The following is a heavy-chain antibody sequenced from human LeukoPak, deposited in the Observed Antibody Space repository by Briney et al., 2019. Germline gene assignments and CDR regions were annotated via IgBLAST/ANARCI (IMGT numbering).Heavy chain of an antibody. CDR2: ISFDGSQK. Sequence: GSLRLSCAASGFTFSNYGMHWVRQAPGKGLEWVALISFDGSQKYYADSVKGRFTISRDNSKNTLYLQMNSLRAEDTAVYYCANWGQQLVLVPDYYYYYYMDVWGKGTTVTVSS. CDR1: GFTFSNYG. D-gene: IGHD6-13*01. J-gene: IGHJ6*03. V-gene: IGHV3-30*02. CDR3: ANWGQQLVLVPDYYYYYYMDV.